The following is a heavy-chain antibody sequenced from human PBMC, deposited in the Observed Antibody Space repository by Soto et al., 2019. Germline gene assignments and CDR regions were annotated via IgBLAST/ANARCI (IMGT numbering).Heavy chain of an antibody. CDR2: ISNDGSDK. D-gene: IGHD6-13*01. Sequence: QVQLVESGGGVVQPGRSLRLSCVGSGFNFDNYAFHWVRQAPGTGLEWVAVISNDGSDKYYADSVKGRFTISRDNSKDTLHLQMDSLKTEDTAVYYCAKVRIAPAKPFYFDSWGQATLVTVSS. J-gene: IGHJ4*02. V-gene: IGHV3-30*18. CDR3: AKVRIAPAKPFYFDS. CDR1: GFNFDNYA.